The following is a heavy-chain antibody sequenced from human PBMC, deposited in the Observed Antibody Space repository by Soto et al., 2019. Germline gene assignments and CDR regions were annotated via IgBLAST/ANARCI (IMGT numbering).Heavy chain of an antibody. J-gene: IGHJ6*02. CDR2: VFYGGNT. V-gene: IGHV4-39*01. CDR1: DGSISSSNYY. Sequence: PSETLSLTCTVSDGSISSSNYYWDWLRQPPGKGLEWIGSVFYGGNTYYNPSLKSRITMSVDTSKNQFSLQLSSVTAADTAVYYCARHLGSCSGGSCYPYYYYGMDVWGQGTTVTVSS. CDR3: ARHLGSCSGGSCYPYYYYGMDV. D-gene: IGHD2-15*01.